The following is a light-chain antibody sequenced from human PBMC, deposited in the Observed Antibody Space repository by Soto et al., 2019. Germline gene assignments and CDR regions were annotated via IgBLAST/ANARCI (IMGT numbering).Light chain of an antibody. Sequence: IQMTQSPSTLSASVLDRVTINCRASQTISSWLAWYQQKPGKAPKLPIYDASSLESGVPSRFSGSGSATEFTLTISSLQPDDFATYYCQQYNNYWTFGQGTKVDI. J-gene: IGKJ1*01. V-gene: IGKV1-5*01. CDR2: DAS. CDR3: QQYNNYWT. CDR1: QTISSW.